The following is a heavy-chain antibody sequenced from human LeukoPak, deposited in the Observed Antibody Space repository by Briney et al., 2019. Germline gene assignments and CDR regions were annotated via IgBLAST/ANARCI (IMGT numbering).Heavy chain of an antibody. D-gene: IGHD1-1*01. Sequence: GGSLRLSCAASGFTVSSIHMVWVRQAPGKGLEWVSVTYIGGNSYYADSVKGRFIISRDISKNTLYLQMNSLRAEDTAVYYCARALTTLTYEGYWGQGTLVTVSS. CDR2: TYIGGNS. J-gene: IGHJ4*02. V-gene: IGHV3-53*01. CDR3: ARALTTLTYEGY. CDR1: GFTVSSIH.